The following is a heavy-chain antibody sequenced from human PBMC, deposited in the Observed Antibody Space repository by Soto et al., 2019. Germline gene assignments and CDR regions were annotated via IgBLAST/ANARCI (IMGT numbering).Heavy chain of an antibody. D-gene: IGHD3-3*01. CDR3: ARNARDYDFWSGYSPSEFAY. CDR2: ISAYNGNT. J-gene: IGHJ4*02. Sequence: VKVSCKASGYTFTSYGISWVRQAPGQGLEWMGWISAYNGNTNYAQKLQGRVTMTTDTSTSTAYMELRSLRSDDTAVYYCARNARDYDFWSGYSPSEFAYWGQGTLVTVSS. CDR1: GYTFTSYG. V-gene: IGHV1-18*01.